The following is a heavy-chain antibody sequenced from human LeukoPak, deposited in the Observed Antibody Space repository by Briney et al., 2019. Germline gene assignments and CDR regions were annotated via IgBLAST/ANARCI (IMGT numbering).Heavy chain of an antibody. CDR1: GFTFSSYW. CDR2: INSDGSST. J-gene: IGHJ3*02. Sequence: GGSLRLSCAASGFTFSSYWMHWVRQAPGKGLVWVSRINSDGSSTSYADSVKGRFTISRDNAKNTLYLQMNSLRAEDTAVYYCARAGSHDGTVPPEHDAFDIWGQGTMVTVSS. CDR3: ARAGSHDGTVPPEHDAFDI. D-gene: IGHD4-17*01. V-gene: IGHV3-74*01.